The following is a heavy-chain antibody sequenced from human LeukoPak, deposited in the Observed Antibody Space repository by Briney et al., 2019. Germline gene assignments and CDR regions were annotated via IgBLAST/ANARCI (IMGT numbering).Heavy chain of an antibody. D-gene: IGHD2-15*01. CDR3: ARDDARADNAFDL. Sequence: GGSLRLSCAASGFTFSSYGMQWVRQAPRKGLEWVAVILADGSDKKYADSVKGRFTISRDNSKNTLFLQMNSLRVEDTAVYYCARDDARADNAFDLWGQGTTVTVSS. J-gene: IGHJ3*01. V-gene: IGHV3-33*01. CDR2: ILADGSDK. CDR1: GFTFSSYG.